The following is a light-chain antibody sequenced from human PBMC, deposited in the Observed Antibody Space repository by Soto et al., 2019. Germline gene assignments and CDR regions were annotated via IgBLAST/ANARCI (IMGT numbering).Light chain of an antibody. CDR2: HTS. Sequence: EIVMTQSPATLSVSPGQRATLSCRASQSVSSNLAWYQQKPGQTPRLLIYHTSTRATGIPARFSGSGSGTEFTLTISSLQSEDFALYYCQQYNNWPPWTFGQGTKVEIK. CDR3: QQYNNWPPWT. J-gene: IGKJ1*01. V-gene: IGKV3-15*01. CDR1: QSVSSN.